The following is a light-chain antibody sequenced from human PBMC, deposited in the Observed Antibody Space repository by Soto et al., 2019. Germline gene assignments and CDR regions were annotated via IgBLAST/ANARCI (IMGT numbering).Light chain of an antibody. V-gene: IGKV1-5*03. Sequence: DIQMTQSPSTLSGSVGDRVTITCRASQTISSWLAWYQQKPGKAPKRLTYKASTLKRGVPSRVSGSGSGTDFTLTISSLQPDDFATDYSQHYNSYSEAFGQGTKVEGK. CDR3: QHYNSYSEA. CDR2: KAS. CDR1: QTISSW. J-gene: IGKJ1*01.